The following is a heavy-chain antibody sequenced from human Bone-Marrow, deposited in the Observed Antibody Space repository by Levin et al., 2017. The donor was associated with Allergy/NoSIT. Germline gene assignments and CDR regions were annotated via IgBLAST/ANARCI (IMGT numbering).Heavy chain of an antibody. CDR2: INPSGGST. J-gene: IGHJ4*02. CDR3: ARDEGYCTTSSCFNLPGF. Sequence: ASVKVSCKASGYTFSSYHMHWVRQAPGQGLEWLGIINPSGGSTFYAQKFQGRVSMTRDTSTSTVYMELSSLGSEDTALYYCARDEGYCTTSSCFNLPGFWGQGTLVTVSS. CDR1: GYTFSSYH. D-gene: IGHD2-2*01. V-gene: IGHV1-46*01.